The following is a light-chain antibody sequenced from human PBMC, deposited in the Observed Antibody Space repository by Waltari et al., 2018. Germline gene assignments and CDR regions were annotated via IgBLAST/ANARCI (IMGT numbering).Light chain of an antibody. CDR1: QSVSSY. CDR2: DAS. V-gene: IGKV3-11*01. J-gene: IGKJ4*01. Sequence: DIVLTQSPAILSLSPGERATLSCRASQSVSSYLAWYQQKPGQAPRLLIYDASNRATGTPARFSGSGSGTDFTLTISSLEPEDFAVYYCQQRSNWPLTFGGGTKVEIK. CDR3: QQRSNWPLT.